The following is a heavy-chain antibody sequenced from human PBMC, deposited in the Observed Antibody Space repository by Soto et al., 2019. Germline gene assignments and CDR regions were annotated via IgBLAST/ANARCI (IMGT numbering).Heavy chain of an antibody. J-gene: IGHJ3*02. V-gene: IGHV1-2*04. Sequence: QVQLVQSGAEVKKPGASVKVSCKASGYTFTGYYMHWVRQAPGQGLEWMGWINPNSGGTNYAQKFQGWVTMTRDTSISTAYMELNRLRSDDTAVYYWARDRDGGAPGDAFDIWGQGTMVTVSS. CDR2: INPNSGGT. D-gene: IGHD2-21*01. CDR1: GYTFTGYY. CDR3: ARDRDGGAPGDAFDI.